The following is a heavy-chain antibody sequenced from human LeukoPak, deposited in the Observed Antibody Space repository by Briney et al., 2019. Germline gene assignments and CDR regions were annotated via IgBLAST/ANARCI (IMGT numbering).Heavy chain of an antibody. J-gene: IGHJ3*02. V-gene: IGHV1-2*06. Sequence: ASVKVSCKASGYTFTGYYMHWVRQAPGQGLEWMGRINPNSGGTNYAQKFQGRVTMTRDTSISTAYMELSRLRSDDTAVYYCARGLLDLGAFDIWGQGTMVTVFS. CDR1: GYTFTGYY. CDR2: INPNSGGT. CDR3: ARGLLDLGAFDI. D-gene: IGHD1-26*01.